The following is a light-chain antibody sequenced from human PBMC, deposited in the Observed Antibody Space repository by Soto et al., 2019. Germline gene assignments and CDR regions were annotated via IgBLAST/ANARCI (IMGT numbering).Light chain of an antibody. CDR3: QHYNSYSEA. J-gene: IGKJ1*01. V-gene: IGKV1-5*01. CDR2: DAS. CDR1: QSISSW. Sequence: DIQMTQSPSTLSASVGDRVTITCRASQSISSWLAWYQQKPGKAPKLLIYDASTLESGVPSRFSGSRSGTELTITISSLQPDDFETYYCQHYNSYSEAFGQGTKVDIK.